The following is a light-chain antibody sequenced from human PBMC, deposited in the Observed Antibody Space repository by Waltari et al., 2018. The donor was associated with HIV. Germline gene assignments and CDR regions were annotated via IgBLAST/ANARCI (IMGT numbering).Light chain of an antibody. V-gene: IGLV2-14*03. Sequence: QSALTQPASVSGSPGQSLNISCSGLTSDSRFYTQVSWYPQHPGRAPRLIIYDVSRRPSGLSDRFSGSQSGDTASLTISGLRTEDEANYYCASNTFGNILVFGGGTKVTVL. CDR2: DVS. J-gene: IGLJ3*02. CDR1: TSDSRFYTQ. CDR3: ASNTFGNILV.